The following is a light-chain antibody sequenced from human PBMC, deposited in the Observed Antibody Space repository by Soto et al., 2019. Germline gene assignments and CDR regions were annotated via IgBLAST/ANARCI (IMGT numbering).Light chain of an antibody. V-gene: IGLV2-8*01. Sequence: QSVLAQPRSASGSPGQSVTISCTVTSSDVGGYNYVSWYQPHPGKAPKLMIYELSQRPSGVPDRFSGSKSGNTASLTVSGLQAEDEADYCCRSYAGSSNFNSVYGTGTTVTV. CDR2: ELS. CDR1: SSDVGGYNY. J-gene: IGLJ1*01. CDR3: RSYAGSSNFNSV.